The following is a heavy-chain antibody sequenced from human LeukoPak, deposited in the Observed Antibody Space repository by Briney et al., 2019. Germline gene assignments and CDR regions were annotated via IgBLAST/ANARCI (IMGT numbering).Heavy chain of an antibody. Sequence: ASVKVSCKASGYTFTGYYMHWVRQAPGQGLEWMGWINPNSGGTNYAQKFQGRVTMTRDTSISTAYMELSRLRSDDTAVYYCAGENVDIVATTPRYGMDVWGQGTTVTVSS. J-gene: IGHJ6*02. V-gene: IGHV1-2*02. CDR1: GYTFTGYY. CDR3: AGENVDIVATTPRYGMDV. CDR2: INPNSGGT. D-gene: IGHD5-12*01.